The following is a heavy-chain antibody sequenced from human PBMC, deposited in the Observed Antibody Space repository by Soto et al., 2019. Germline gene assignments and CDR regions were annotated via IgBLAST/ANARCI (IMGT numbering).Heavy chain of an antibody. CDR1: GFTFGDYA. V-gene: IGHV3-49*03. Sequence: GGSLRLSCTASGFTFGDYAMSWFRQAPGKGLEWVGFIRSKAYGGTTEYAASAKGRFTISRDDSKSIAYLQMNSLKTEDTAVYYCTRQPYWGSDPDAFDIWGQGTMVTVSS. CDR2: IRSKAYGGTT. D-gene: IGHD3-16*01. J-gene: IGHJ3*02. CDR3: TRQPYWGSDPDAFDI.